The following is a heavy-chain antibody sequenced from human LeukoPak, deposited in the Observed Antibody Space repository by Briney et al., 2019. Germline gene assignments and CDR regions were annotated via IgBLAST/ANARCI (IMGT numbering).Heavy chain of an antibody. CDR2: IKEDGTET. V-gene: IGHV3-7*03. CDR1: GFMFSSNW. J-gene: IGHJ4*02. D-gene: IGHD5-24*01. CDR3: AKEGRSLQTY. Sequence: GRSLRLSCAASGFMFSSNWMSWVRLAPGKGLKWVANIKEDGTETYYVDSVKGRFTISRDNAKNSLYLQMNSLRVEDTAVYYCAKEGRSLQTYWGQGTLVTVSS.